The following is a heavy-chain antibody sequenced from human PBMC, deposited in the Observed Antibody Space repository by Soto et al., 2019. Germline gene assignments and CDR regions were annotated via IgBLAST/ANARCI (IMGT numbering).Heavy chain of an antibody. CDR1: GGSFTSNNW. Sequence: PSETLSHTCTVSGGSFTSNNWWTCVRKPPGQGLEWIGEIYRTGSTNYNPYLKSRVTISLDKSENQFSLKVTSLTAADPAVYYCASRDPGTSVDYWGQGTLVTVSS. J-gene: IGHJ4*02. V-gene: IGHV4-4*02. CDR3: ASRDPGTSVDY. CDR2: IYRTGST. D-gene: IGHD1-7*01.